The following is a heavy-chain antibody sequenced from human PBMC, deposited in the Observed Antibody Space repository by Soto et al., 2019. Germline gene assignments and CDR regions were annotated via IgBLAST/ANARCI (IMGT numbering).Heavy chain of an antibody. CDR1: GGTFSSYA. CDR2: IIPIFGTA. V-gene: IGHV1-69*01. J-gene: IGHJ5*02. CDR3: ARGTYYDYVWGSYRYTAHNWFDP. D-gene: IGHD3-16*02. Sequence: QVQLVQSGAEVKKPGSSVKVSCKASGGTFSSYAISWVRQAPGQGLEWMGGIIPIFGTANYAQKFQGRVTITADESTSTAYMELSSLRSEDTAVYYCARGTYYDYVWGSYRYTAHNWFDPWGQGTLVTVSS.